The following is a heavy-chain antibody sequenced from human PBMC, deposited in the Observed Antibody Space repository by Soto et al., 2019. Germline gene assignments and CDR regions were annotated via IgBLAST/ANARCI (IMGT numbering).Heavy chain of an antibody. D-gene: IGHD6-19*01. V-gene: IGHV3-23*01. CDR3: AKAPGVAGTSRAYYYYYGMDV. J-gene: IGHJ6*02. Sequence: EVQLLESGGGLVQPGGSLRLSCAASGFTFSSYAMSWVRQAPGKGLEWVSAISGSGGSTYYSDSVKGRFTISRDNSKNTLYLQMNSLRAADTAVYYCAKAPGVAGTSRAYYYYYGMDVWGQGTTVTVSS. CDR1: GFTFSSYA. CDR2: ISGSGGST.